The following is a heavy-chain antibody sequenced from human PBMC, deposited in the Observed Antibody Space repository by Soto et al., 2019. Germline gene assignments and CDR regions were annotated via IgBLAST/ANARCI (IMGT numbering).Heavy chain of an antibody. J-gene: IGHJ4*02. Sequence: SVKVSCKASGGTFSSYTISWVRQAPGQGLEWMGRIIPIIGITNYAQKFQGRVTMTTDTSTSTAYMELRSLRSDDTAVYYCARDHIVVVTSHYFDYWGQGTLVTVSS. D-gene: IGHD2-21*02. CDR3: ARDHIVVVTSHYFDY. CDR1: GGTFSSYT. CDR2: IIPIIGIT. V-gene: IGHV1-69*04.